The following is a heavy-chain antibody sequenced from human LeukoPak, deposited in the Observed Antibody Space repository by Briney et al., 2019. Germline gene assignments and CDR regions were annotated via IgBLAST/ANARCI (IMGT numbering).Heavy chain of an antibody. D-gene: IGHD2-15*01. CDR3: ARDRDSVATRAFDI. Sequence: SVKVSCKASGGTFISYAISWVRQAHGQGLEWMGGIIPIFGTANYAQKFQGRVTITTDESTSTAYMELSSLRSEDTAVYYCARDRDSVATRAFDIWGQGAMVTVSS. CDR1: GGTFISYA. V-gene: IGHV1-69*05. CDR2: IIPIFGTA. J-gene: IGHJ3*02.